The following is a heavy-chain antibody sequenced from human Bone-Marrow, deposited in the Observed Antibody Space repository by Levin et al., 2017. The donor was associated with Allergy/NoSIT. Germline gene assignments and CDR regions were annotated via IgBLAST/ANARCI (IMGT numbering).Heavy chain of an antibody. J-gene: IGHJ5*02. CDR3: ARARAGCSSGSCYLDP. Sequence: SETLSLTCAVSGDSISSSNWWNWVRQSPGKGLEWIGERHPSGSTNYNPSLKSRVTISVDKSKNQASLELRSVTAADMAVYYCARARAGCSSGSCYLDPWGQGTLVTVSS. D-gene: IGHD2-2*01. CDR2: RHPSGST. CDR1: GDSISSSNW. V-gene: IGHV4-4*02.